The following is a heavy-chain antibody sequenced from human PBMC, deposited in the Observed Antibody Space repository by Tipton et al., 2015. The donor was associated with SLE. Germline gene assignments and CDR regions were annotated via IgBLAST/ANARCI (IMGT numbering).Heavy chain of an antibody. CDR2: IYHIGSP. CDR1: GGSISSGGYY. J-gene: IGHJ6*04. CDR3: ARDRSEAGRYCSGGSCHGGDV. D-gene: IGHD2-15*01. V-gene: IGHV4-31*03. Sequence: TLSLTCTVSGGSISSGGYYWSWIRQLPGQGLEWIGYIYHIGSPYYNPSLKSRVSMSVDTSKNQFSLKPSSVTAADTAVYYCARDRSEAGRYCSGGSCHGGDVWGKGTMVTVSS.